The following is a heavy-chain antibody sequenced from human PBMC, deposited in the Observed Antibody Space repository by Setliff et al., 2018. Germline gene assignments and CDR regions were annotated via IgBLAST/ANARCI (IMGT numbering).Heavy chain of an antibody. CDR2: VHPDGST. Sequence: SETLSLTCTVSGGSLSADYYWSWIRQPAGKGLECIGNVHPDGSTNYNPSLYSRLSISVDTAKNQFSLKLSSVTAADTAVYYCARAAKYDSSGYYGFWFDPWGQGTLVTVSS. V-gene: IGHV4-61*10. J-gene: IGHJ5*02. D-gene: IGHD3-22*01. CDR3: ARAAKYDSSGYYGFWFDP. CDR1: GGSLSADYY.